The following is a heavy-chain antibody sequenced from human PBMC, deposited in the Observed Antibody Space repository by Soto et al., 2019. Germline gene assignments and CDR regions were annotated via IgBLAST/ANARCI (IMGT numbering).Heavy chain of an antibody. CDR1: GHSFTSYW. V-gene: IGHV5-10-1*01. CDR2: IDPSDSYV. Sequence: WDSLKITCPTSGHSFTSYWITWVRQVPGKGLEWVATIDPSDSYVDYSPSLRGHVTFSVDRSITTVYLQWNSLKASDSAMYFCTSRANASFYHFDFWGQGAQATVSS. D-gene: IGHD2-2*01. CDR3: TSRANASFYHFDF. J-gene: IGHJ4*02.